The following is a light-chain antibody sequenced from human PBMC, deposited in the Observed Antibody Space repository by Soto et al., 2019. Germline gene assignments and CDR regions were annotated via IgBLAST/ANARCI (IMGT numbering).Light chain of an antibody. V-gene: IGLV1-47*01. CDR1: TSNIGSNY. J-gene: IGLJ3*02. CDR3: AVCDDSLSCWV. Sequence: QSVLTQPPSASGTPGQRVTISCSGSTSNIGSNYVYWYQHLPGTAPKLLIYRNDQRPSGVPDRYSGSKSGTSASLAISGPRSEDEGDHYCAVCDDSLSCWVFGGGNKLTV. CDR2: RND.